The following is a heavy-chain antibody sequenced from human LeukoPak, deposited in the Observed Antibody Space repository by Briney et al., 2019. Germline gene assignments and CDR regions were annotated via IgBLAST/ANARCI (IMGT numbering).Heavy chain of an antibody. V-gene: IGHV4-39*01. Sequence: SETLSLTCTVSGDSITSSNYYRCCIHPSPGKGLEWIGDIYYSGSTYYNSPLKSRLTTSIDTSKIQFSLRLTSVTAADTAVYYCTRGSYDVLTGRSTLGEYWGQGTLVAVSS. CDR2: IYYSGST. D-gene: IGHD3-9*01. CDR3: TRGSYDVLTGRSTLGEY. CDR1: GDSITSSNYY. J-gene: IGHJ4*02.